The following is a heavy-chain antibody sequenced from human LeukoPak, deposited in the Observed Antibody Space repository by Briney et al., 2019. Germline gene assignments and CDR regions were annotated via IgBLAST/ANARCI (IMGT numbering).Heavy chain of an antibody. V-gene: IGHV3-21*01. CDR3: AGDSSNWNIDY. D-gene: IGHD6-13*01. Sequence: GGSPRLSCAASGFTFSSYSMDWVRQAPGKGLDWVSSISSSSSYIYYADSVKGRFTISRDKAKNSLYLQMNSLRVEDTAVYYCAGDSSNWNIDYWGQGTPVTVSS. CDR2: ISSSSSYI. J-gene: IGHJ4*02. CDR1: GFTFSSYS.